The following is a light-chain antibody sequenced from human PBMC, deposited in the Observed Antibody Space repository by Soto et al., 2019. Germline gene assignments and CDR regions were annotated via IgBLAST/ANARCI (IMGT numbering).Light chain of an antibody. CDR3: SSYTPNSVILYV. J-gene: IGLJ1*01. CDR1: SRDIGASNY. CDR2: EVS. V-gene: IGLV2-14*01. Sequence: QSVLTQPASVSGSPGQSITISCTGTSRDIGASNYVSWYQQRPGKAPKVMIYEVSNRPSGVSNRFSGSKSGTTASLTISGLQAEDEGDYYCSSYTPNSVILYVFGTGTKVTVL.